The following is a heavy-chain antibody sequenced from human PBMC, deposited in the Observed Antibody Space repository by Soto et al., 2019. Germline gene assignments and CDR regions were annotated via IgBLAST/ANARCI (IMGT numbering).Heavy chain of an antibody. V-gene: IGHV3-7*04. J-gene: IGHJ3*02. CDR2: IKEDGSQK. CDR1: GFTFSRYL. D-gene: IGHD3-22*01. Sequence: GGSLRLSCAASGFTFSRYLMSWVRQAPGKRLEWVANIKEDGSQKWYVDSVKGRFTISRDNGKNSLYLQINSLRAEDTAVYYCARGDYYDSSGPFSDAFDIWGQGTMVTVSS. CDR3: ARGDYYDSSGPFSDAFDI.